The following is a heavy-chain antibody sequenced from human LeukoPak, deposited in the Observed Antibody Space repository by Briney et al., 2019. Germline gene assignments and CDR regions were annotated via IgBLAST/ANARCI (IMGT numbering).Heavy chain of an antibody. CDR2: ISSSSSYI. J-gene: IGHJ4*02. V-gene: IGHV3-21*01. CDR3: AREVSYSSSWYVGY. D-gene: IGHD6-13*01. Sequence: GGSLRLSCAASGFTFSSYWMSWVRQAPGKGLEWVSSISSSSSYIYYADSVKGRFTISRDNAKNSLYLQMNSLRAEDTAVYYCAREVSYSSSWYVGYWGQGTLVTVSS. CDR1: GFTFSSYW.